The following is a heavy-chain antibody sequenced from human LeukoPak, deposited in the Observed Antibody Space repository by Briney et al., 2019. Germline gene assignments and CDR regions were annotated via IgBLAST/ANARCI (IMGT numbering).Heavy chain of an antibody. D-gene: IGHD3-10*01. Sequence: GGSLRLSCAASGFTFSASAMHWVRQASGKGLEWVGRIRSKANSYATAYAASVKGRFTTSRDDSKNTAYLQMNSLRAEDTAVYYCITMVPMDWGQGTLVTVSS. J-gene: IGHJ4*02. CDR3: ITMVPMD. CDR1: GFTFSASA. CDR2: IRSKANSYAT. V-gene: IGHV3-73*01.